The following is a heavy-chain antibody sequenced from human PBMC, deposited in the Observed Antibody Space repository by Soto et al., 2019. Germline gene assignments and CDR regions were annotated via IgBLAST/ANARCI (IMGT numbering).Heavy chain of an antibody. CDR2: INNDGSST. CDR1: GFPFNTYW. Sequence: EVQLVESGGGLVQPGGSLRLSCAASGFPFNTYWMHWVRQAPGKGLVWVSRINNDGSSTYYADSVKGRFTISRDNAKNTLYLQMNRLRVEDTAIYYCARDTYGAANDYWGQGTLVTVSS. CDR3: ARDTYGAANDY. J-gene: IGHJ4*02. V-gene: IGHV3-74*01. D-gene: IGHD4-17*01.